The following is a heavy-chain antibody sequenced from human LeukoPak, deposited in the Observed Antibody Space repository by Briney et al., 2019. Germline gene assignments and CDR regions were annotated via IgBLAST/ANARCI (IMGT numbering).Heavy chain of an antibody. V-gene: IGHV3-23*01. CDR3: AKDLQSLYESGNYGWFDP. J-gene: IGHJ5*02. CDR2: ISINGDTT. CDR1: GITLNNNA. D-gene: IGHD3-10*01. Sequence: GDSLRLSCAASGITLNNNAMSWVRQAPGKGPEGVSSISINGDTTYYADSVKRRFTISRDNSKNTLYLQMNSLRAEDTAVYYCAKDLQSLYESGNYGWFDPLGPGSPGHRLL.